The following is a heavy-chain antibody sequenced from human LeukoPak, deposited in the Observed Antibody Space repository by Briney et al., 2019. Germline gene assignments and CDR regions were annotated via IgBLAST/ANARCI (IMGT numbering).Heavy chain of an antibody. V-gene: IGHV3-48*03. CDR3: ARGTTTYYDFWSGPMDV. CDR2: ISSSGSTI. D-gene: IGHD3-3*01. J-gene: IGHJ6*02. Sequence: QPGGSLRLSCAASGFTFSSYEMNWVRQAPGKGLEWVSYISSSGSTIYYADSVKGRFTISRDNAKNSLCLQMNSLRAEDTAVYYCARGTTTYYDFWSGPMDVWGQGTTVTVSS. CDR1: GFTFSSYE.